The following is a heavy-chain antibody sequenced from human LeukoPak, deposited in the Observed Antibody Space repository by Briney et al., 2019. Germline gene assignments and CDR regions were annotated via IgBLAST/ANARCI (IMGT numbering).Heavy chain of an antibody. J-gene: IGHJ5*02. V-gene: IGHV1-69*05. CDR2: IIPIFGTA. Sequence: ASVKVSCKTSGGTFSSYAITWVRQAPGQGLEWMGGIIPIFGTANYAQKFQGRVTITTDESTSTACMELSSLRSEDTAVYYCARDQMSSSFRWFDPWGQGTLVTVSS. CDR1: GGTFSSYA. D-gene: IGHD6-6*01. CDR3: ARDQMSSSFRWFDP.